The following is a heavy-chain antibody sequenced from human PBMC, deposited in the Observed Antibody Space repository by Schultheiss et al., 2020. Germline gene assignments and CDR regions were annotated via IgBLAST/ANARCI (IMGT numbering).Heavy chain of an antibody. V-gene: IGHV3-23*01. D-gene: IGHD3-10*01. CDR1: GFTFSSYA. CDR3: ATDYSTMVRGVITEFDY. J-gene: IGHJ4*02. Sequence: GESLKISCAASGFTFSSYAMSWVRQAPGKGLEWVSAISGSGGSTYYADSVKGRFTISRDNSKNTLFLQMNSLRVDDTAVYYCATDYSTMVRGVITEFDYWGQGALVTVSS. CDR2: ISGSGGST.